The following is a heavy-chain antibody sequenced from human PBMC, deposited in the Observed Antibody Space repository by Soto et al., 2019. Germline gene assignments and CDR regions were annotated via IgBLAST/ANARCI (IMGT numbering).Heavy chain of an antibody. Sequence: QVQLQESGPGLVKPSQTLSLTCTVSGGSISSGGYYWSWIRQHPGKGLEWIGYIYYSGSTHYNPSLKSRVTISVDTSKNQFSLKLSSVTAADTAVYYCARHYDFWSGYYGEFYFDYWGQGTLVTVSS. D-gene: IGHD3-3*01. CDR3: ARHYDFWSGYYGEFYFDY. J-gene: IGHJ4*02. V-gene: IGHV4-31*03. CDR2: IYYSGST. CDR1: GGSISSGGYY.